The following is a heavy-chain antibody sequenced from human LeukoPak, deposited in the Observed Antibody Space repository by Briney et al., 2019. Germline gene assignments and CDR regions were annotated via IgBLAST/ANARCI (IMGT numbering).Heavy chain of an antibody. D-gene: IGHD3-22*01. CDR2: IFHSGST. J-gene: IGHJ4*02. CDR1: GGSINSSNW. CDR3: ARLAVDYYDSSGFSHFDY. V-gene: IGHV4-4*02. Sequence: PSETLSLTCAVSGGSINSSNWWSWVRPPPGKGLEWIGEIFHSGSTNYNPSLKSRVTISIDRSKSHFSLKLSSVTAADTAVYYCARLAVDYYDSSGFSHFDYWGQGTLVTVSS.